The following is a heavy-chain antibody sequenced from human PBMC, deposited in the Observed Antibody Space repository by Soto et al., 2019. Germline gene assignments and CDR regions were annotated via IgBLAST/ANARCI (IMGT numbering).Heavy chain of an antibody. D-gene: IGHD3-3*01. CDR1: GYGFTSYW. CDR2: IYPGDSET. Sequence: RGESLKISCKGSGYGFTSYWIGWVRQMPGKGLEWMGIIYPGDSETRNSPSFQGQVTISADKSISTAYLQWSSLKASDTAVYYCARHRRAGRNFGVVTTCGMDVWGQGTTVTVSS. CDR3: ARHRRAGRNFGVVTTCGMDV. J-gene: IGHJ6*02. V-gene: IGHV5-51*01.